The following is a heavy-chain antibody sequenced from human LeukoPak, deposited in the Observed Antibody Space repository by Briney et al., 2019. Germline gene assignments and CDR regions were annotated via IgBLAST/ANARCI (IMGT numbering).Heavy chain of an antibody. J-gene: IGHJ6*03. CDR3: ARGANPFDYNYYYRDV. CDR1: GITFSDYY. CDR2: ISSSGGTI. V-gene: IGHV3-11*04. Sequence: PGGSLRLSCAASGITFSDYYMSWIRQAPGKGLECVSCISSSGGTIDYADSVKGRFTISRGNARNSLYLQMNSLRAEDTAVYYCARGANPFDYNYYYRDVWGKGTTVTVSS.